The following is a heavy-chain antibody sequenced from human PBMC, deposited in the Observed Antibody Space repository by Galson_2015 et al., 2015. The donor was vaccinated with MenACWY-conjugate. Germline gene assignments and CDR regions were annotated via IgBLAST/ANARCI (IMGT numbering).Heavy chain of an antibody. V-gene: IGHV1-18*01. CDR2: INPYNNHT. J-gene: IGHJ4*02. CDR3: ARDEGALRLSFFDF. D-gene: IGHD2-15*01. Sequence: SVKVSCKASGYSFTNYGINWVRQAPGQGLEWIAWINPYNNHTNYAQKVRGRVAMTTDTSTGTAYMELRSLTSDDTAFYYCARDEGALRLSFFDFWGRGALVTVSS. CDR1: GYSFTNYG.